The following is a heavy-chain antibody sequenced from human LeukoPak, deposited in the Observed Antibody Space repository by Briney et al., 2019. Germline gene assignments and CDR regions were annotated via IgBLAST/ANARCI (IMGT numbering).Heavy chain of an antibody. CDR3: ARALLDNYDYYDILTGYLK. CDR2: IIPIFGTA. D-gene: IGHD3-9*01. J-gene: IGHJ4*02. CDR1: GYTFSSYA. Sequence: SVKVSCKASGYTFSSYAISWVRQAPGQGLEWMGGIIPIFGTANYAQKFQGRVTITADESTSTAYMELSSLRSEDTAVYYCARALLDNYDYYDILTGYLKWGQGTLVTVPS. V-gene: IGHV1-69*13.